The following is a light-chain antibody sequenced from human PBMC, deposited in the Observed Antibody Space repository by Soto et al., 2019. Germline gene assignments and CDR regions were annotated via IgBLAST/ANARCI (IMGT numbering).Light chain of an antibody. CDR1: QSVSSY. Sequence: EIVSTQSPATLSLSPGERATLSCRASQSVSSYLAWYQQKPGQAPRLLIYDASNRATGIPARFSGSGSGTDFTLTISSLGPEDFAVYYCQQRSNWPQFTFGPGTKVDIK. CDR3: QQRSNWPQFT. CDR2: DAS. V-gene: IGKV3-11*01. J-gene: IGKJ3*01.